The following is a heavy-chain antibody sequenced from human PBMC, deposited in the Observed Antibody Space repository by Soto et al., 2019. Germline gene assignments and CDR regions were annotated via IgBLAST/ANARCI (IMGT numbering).Heavy chain of an antibody. CDR1: GYTFTGYY. J-gene: IGHJ4*02. Sequence: ASVKVSCKASGYTFTGYYMHWVRQAPGQGLEWMGWINPNSGGTNYAQKFQGRVTMTRDTSISTAYMELSRLRSDDTAVYYCAIAEYSSGWLPLDYWGQGTLVTVSS. CDR3: AIAEYSSGWLPLDY. V-gene: IGHV1-2*02. D-gene: IGHD6-19*01. CDR2: INPNSGGT.